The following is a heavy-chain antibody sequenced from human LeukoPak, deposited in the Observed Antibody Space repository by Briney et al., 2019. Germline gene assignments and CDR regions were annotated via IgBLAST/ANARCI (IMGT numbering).Heavy chain of an antibody. J-gene: IGHJ6*03. CDR3: ARGYGSGSYYTLPWYYYYMDV. V-gene: IGHV1-8*01. CDR1: GYTFTSYD. CDR2: MNPNSGNT. D-gene: IGHD3-10*01. Sequence: ASVKVSCKASGYTFTSYDINWVRQATGQGLEWMGWMNPNSGNTGYAQKFQGRVTMTRNTFISTAYMELSSLRSEDTAVYYCARGYGSGSYYTLPWYYYYMDVWGKGTTVTISS.